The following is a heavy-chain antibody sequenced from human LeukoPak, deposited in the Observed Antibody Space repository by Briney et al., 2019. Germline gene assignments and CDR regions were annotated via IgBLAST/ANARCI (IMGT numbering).Heavy chain of an antibody. CDR1: GFTFSSYS. Sequence: GGSLRLSCAASGFTFSSYSMNWVRQAPGKGLEWVSSISSSSSYIYYADSVKGRFTISRDNAKNSLYLQMNSLRAEDTAVYYCARPGLRYFDWLPDADAFDIWGQGTMVTVS. CDR3: ARPGLRYFDWLPDADAFDI. CDR2: ISSSSSYI. J-gene: IGHJ3*02. V-gene: IGHV3-21*01. D-gene: IGHD3-9*01.